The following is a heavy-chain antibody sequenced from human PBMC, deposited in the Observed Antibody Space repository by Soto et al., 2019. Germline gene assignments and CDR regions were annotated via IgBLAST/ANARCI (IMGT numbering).Heavy chain of an antibody. J-gene: IGHJ6*02. D-gene: IGHD2-15*01. CDR3: AREDCSGGSCYGSDV. CDR2: IGNTLDTI. CDR1: GFAFSGHT. V-gene: IGHV3-48*02. Sequence: EVQLVESGGVLVQPGGSLRLSCAASGFAFSGHTMNWVRQAPGKGLEWVAYIGNTLDTIYYADSVKGRFIISREDAMKSVFLDMSSLRDDDTAVYYCAREDCSGGSCYGSDVWGRGTTVTVSS.